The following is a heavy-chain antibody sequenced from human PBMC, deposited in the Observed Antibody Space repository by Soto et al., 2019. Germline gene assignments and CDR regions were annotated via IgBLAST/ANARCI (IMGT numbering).Heavy chain of an antibody. CDR2: IDSSGEK. Sequence: QVTLKESGPVLVKPTETLTLRCTVSGLSITDSEMGVSWIRQPPGQPLEWLAHIDSSGEKSYRTFLKSRLAISKDTYKSQIVLTMTIMDPAATATYYCARRHLAVAVSPWFDPCGQGIPVTVSS. V-gene: IGHV2-26*01. CDR1: GLSITDSEMG. CDR3: ARRHLAVAVSPWFDP. J-gene: IGHJ5*02. D-gene: IGHD6-19*01.